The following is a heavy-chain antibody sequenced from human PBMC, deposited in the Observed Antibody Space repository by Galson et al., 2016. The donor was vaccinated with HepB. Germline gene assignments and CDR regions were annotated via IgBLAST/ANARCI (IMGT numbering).Heavy chain of an antibody. Sequence: SLRLSCAASGFTFDDYAMQWVRQTPGRGLEWVALISWDGSRKHYADSAKGRFIISRDNTKNSMNLQLNSLRPEDAALYFCAKGGCVGDCYGPLDFWGQGTLVAVSS. CDR3: AKGGCVGDCYGPLDF. J-gene: IGHJ1*01. CDR2: ISWDGSRK. D-gene: IGHD2-21*02. CDR1: GFTFDDYA. V-gene: IGHV3-43D*04.